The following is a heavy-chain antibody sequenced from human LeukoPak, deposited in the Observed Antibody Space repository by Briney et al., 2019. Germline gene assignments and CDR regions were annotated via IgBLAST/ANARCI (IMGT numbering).Heavy chain of an antibody. CDR3: AGPDCSGGSCYSPLDY. D-gene: IGHD2-15*01. CDR2: IYHSGST. CDR1: GYSISSGYY. Sequence: PSETLSLTCTVSGYSISSGYYWGWIRQPPGKGLEWIGSIYHSGSTYYNPSLKSRVTISVDTSKNQFSLKLSPVTAADTAVYYCAGPDCSGGSCYSPLDYWGQGTLVTVSS. V-gene: IGHV4-38-2*02. J-gene: IGHJ4*02.